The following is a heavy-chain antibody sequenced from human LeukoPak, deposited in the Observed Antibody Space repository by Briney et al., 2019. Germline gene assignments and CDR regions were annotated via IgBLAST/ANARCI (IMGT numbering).Heavy chain of an antibody. J-gene: IGHJ6*03. V-gene: IGHV3-20*04. D-gene: IGHD5-18*01. Sequence: PGGSLRLSCAASGFTFDDYGMSWVRQAPGKGLEWVSGINWNGGNTGYADSVKGRFTISRDNVKNSLYLQMNNLRAEDTAVYYCARDPGYSYGSYYYYYYYMDVWGKGTTVTVSS. CDR1: GFTFDDYG. CDR3: ARDPGYSYGSYYYYYYYMDV. CDR2: INWNGGNT.